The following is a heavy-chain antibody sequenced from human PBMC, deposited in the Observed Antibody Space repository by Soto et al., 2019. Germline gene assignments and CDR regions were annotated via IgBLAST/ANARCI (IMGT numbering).Heavy chain of an antibody. CDR2: ISSDGSST. CDR1: GFTFSSHY. CDR3: ARPFPVVAATADAFDI. Sequence: GGSLRLSCAASGFTFSSHYMYWVRQAPGKGLVWVSRISSDGSSTSYADSVKGRFTISRDNAKNTLYLQMNSLRAEDTAVYYCARPFPVVAATADAFDIWGQGTMVTVS. J-gene: IGHJ3*02. V-gene: IGHV3-74*01. D-gene: IGHD2-15*01.